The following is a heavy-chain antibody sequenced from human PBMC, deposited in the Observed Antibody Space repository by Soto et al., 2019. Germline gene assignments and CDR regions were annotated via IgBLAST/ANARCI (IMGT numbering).Heavy chain of an antibody. Sequence: GGSLRLSCAASGFTFSSYDMHWVRQATGKGLEWVSAIGTAGDTYYPGSVKGRFTISRENAKNSLYLQMNSLRAGDTAVYYCARGSSGSWYDNYGMDVWGQGTTVTVSS. CDR2: IGTAGDT. D-gene: IGHD6-13*01. J-gene: IGHJ6*02. V-gene: IGHV3-13*04. CDR3: ARGSSGSWYDNYGMDV. CDR1: GFTFSSYD.